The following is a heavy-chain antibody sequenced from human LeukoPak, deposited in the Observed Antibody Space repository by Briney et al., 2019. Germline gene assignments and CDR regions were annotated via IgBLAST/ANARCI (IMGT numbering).Heavy chain of an antibody. CDR3: ARHNKAFDI. D-gene: IGHD2/OR15-2a*01. Sequence: SSETLSLTCSVSGGSISSSSYYWGWIRQPPGKGLEWIGSIYYSGRTYYNPSLKSRVTISVDTSKSQFSLELSSVTAADTAVYYCARHNKAFDIWGQGTMVTVSS. J-gene: IGHJ3*02. CDR2: IYYSGRT. CDR1: GGSISSSSYY. V-gene: IGHV4-39*01.